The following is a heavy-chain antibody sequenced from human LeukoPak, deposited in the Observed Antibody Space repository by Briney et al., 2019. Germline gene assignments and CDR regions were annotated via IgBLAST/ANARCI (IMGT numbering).Heavy chain of an antibody. CDR2: ISGSGSTI. V-gene: IGHV3-48*03. J-gene: IGHJ3*02. CDR3: ARDRRLLYFGELFHDAFDI. Sequence: GGSLRLSCAASGFIFSSFEMNWVRQAPGKGLEWVSYISGSGSTIYYADSVKGRFTISRDNSKNTLYLQMNSLRAEDTAVYYCARDRRLLYFGELFHDAFDIWGQGTMVTVSS. CDR1: GFIFSSFE. D-gene: IGHD3-10*01.